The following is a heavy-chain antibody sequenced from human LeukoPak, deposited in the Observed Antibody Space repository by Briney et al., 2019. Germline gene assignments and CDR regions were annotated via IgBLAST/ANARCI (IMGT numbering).Heavy chain of an antibody. V-gene: IGHV3-74*01. CDR1: GFTFSTYW. CDR3: TRDWGGIDY. D-gene: IGHD3-16*01. CDR2: IHSDGSST. J-gene: IGHJ4*02. Sequence: GGSLRLSCAASGFTFSTYWMHWVRQAPGKGLVWVSRIHSDGSSTNYADSAKGRFTISRDNAKNTLYLQMNSLRAEDTAVYYCTRDWGGIDYWGQGTLVTVSS.